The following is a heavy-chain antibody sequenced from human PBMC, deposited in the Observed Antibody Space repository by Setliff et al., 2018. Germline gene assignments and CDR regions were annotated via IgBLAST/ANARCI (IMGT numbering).Heavy chain of an antibody. CDR1: GITFKNAW. Sequence: PGGSLRLSCAASGITFKNAWMTWVRQAPGKGLEWLAVTSYDGKNNYYGDSVKGRFTISRDNSQNTVYLQMNALSGDDTALYFCARAQNIFAGNLDSWGQGTLVTVSS. V-gene: IGHV3-30*03. CDR3: ARAQNIFAGNLDS. J-gene: IGHJ4*02. CDR2: TSYDGKNN.